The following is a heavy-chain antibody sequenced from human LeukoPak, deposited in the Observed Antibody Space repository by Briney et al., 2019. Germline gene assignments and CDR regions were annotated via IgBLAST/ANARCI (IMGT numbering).Heavy chain of an antibody. CDR1: GVSISSYY. CDR3: VRGERLGGDY. CDR2: ISYSGGA. Sequence: PSETLSLTCSVSGVSISSYYWSWIWQSPGKGLEWIGYISYSGGANYNPSLKSRVIISLGTSKNQFSLQLSSVTAADTAVYYCVRGERLGGDYWGHGILVTVSS. V-gene: IGHV4-59*01. J-gene: IGHJ4*01. D-gene: IGHD6-25*01.